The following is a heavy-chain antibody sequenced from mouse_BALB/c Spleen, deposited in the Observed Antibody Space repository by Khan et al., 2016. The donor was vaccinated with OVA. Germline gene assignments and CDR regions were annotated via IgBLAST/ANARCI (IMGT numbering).Heavy chain of an antibody. Sequence: EVKLLESGPGLVKPSQSLSLTCTVTGYSITSEYAWNWIRQFPGNKLEWMGYINYSGNTRFNPSLKSRASITRDTSKNQFFLQLNSVTTEDIATYYCARKDYYDYDPFPYWGQGTLVTVSA. J-gene: IGHJ3*01. CDR2: INYSGNT. CDR3: ARKDYYDYDPFPY. V-gene: IGHV3-2*02. CDR1: GYSITSEYA. D-gene: IGHD2-4*01.